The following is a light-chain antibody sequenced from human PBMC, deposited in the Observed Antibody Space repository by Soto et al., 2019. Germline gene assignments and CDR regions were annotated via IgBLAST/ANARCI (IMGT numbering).Light chain of an antibody. CDR3: HQSYDIPT. CDR2: AAS. J-gene: IGKJ5*01. Sequence: DIQMTQSPSSLSASVGDRSTITCRARQNINSYLNWYQQKPGKSPKLLIYAASSLQSGLPSRFSGSGSGTDFTLTVSSLQPEDFATYYCHQSYDIPTFGQGTRLEIK. CDR1: QNINSY. V-gene: IGKV1-39*01.